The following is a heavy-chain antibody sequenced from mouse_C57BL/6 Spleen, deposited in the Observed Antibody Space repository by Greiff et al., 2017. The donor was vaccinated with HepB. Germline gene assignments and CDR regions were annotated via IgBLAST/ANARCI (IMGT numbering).Heavy chain of an antibody. CDR3: ARPYDDDETGYFDY. J-gene: IGHJ2*01. Sequence: EVKLMESGGGLVKPGGSLKLSCAASGFTFSDYGMHWVRQAPEKGLEWVAYISSGSSTIYYADTVKGRFTISRDNAKNTLFLQMTSLRSEDTAMYYCARPYDDDETGYFDYWGQGTTLTVSS. CDR2: ISSGSSTI. D-gene: IGHD2-4*01. V-gene: IGHV5-17*01. CDR1: GFTFSDYG.